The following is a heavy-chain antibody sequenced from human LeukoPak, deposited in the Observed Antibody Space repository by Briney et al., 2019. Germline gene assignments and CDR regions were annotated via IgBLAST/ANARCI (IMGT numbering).Heavy chain of an antibody. CDR1: GGSFSGYY. Sequence: PSETLSLTCAVYGGSFSGYYWSWIRQSPGKGLEWIGEINYSGSSNNNLSLKSRVTMSVDTSKNQFFLKLTSVTAADTAVYYCARRRAMVTAAFDIWGQGTMVTVSS. D-gene: IGHD5-18*01. V-gene: IGHV4-34*01. CDR3: ARRRAMVTAAFDI. CDR2: INYSGSS. J-gene: IGHJ3*02.